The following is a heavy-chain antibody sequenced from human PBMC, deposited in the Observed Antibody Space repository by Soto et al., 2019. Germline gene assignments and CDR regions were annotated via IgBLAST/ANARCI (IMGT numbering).Heavy chain of an antibody. CDR1: GYTFSSYA. D-gene: IGHD2-15*01. CDR2: ISGSGDST. V-gene: IGHV3-23*01. Sequence: GGSLRLSCAASGYTFSSYAMSWVRQAPGKGLEWVSVISGSGDSTYYADSVKGRFTISRDNSEDTLYLRMNSLRAEDTAVYSCARELGYCSGGNCYLEGAFDIWGQGTMVTVSS. J-gene: IGHJ3*02. CDR3: ARELGYCSGGNCYLEGAFDI.